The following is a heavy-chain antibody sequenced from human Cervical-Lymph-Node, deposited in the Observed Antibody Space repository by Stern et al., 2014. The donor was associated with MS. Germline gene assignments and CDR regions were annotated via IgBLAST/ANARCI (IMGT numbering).Heavy chain of an antibody. CDR1: GYTFTNYD. Sequence: VQLVESGAEVRKPGASVKVSCKASGYTFTNYDIHWVRQATGQGLEWMGWMNPSSGHTAYAQNFQGRVTMTRGTSISTAYMELSSLRSEDTALYYCARSDYGDWDSWGQGTLVTVSS. CDR3: ARSDYGDWDS. D-gene: IGHD4-17*01. CDR2: MNPSSGHT. J-gene: IGHJ4*02. V-gene: IGHV1-8*01.